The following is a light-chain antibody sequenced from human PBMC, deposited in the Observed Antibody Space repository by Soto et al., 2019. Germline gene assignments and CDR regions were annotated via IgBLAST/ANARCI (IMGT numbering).Light chain of an antibody. J-gene: IGKJ4*01. V-gene: IGKV3-11*01. CDR3: QQSRKLPAKPA. CDR2: DTS. CDR1: QSISSY. Sequence: EIVLTQSPVTVSLSPGERATLSCRASQSISSYLAWYHQKPGHAPRLLIYDTSNRATGIPAGFSGSGAGLAFPLKIRGREREDFAVLYCQQSRKLPAKPAFGGGIYV.